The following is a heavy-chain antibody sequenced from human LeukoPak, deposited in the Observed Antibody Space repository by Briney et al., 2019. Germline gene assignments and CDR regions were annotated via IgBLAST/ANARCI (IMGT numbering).Heavy chain of an antibody. CDR1: GGSIYSFY. Sequence: SETLSLTCTVSGGSIYSFYWTWIRQPPGKGLEWIGYIYYSGSTNYNPSLKSRVTISVDTSKNQFSLKLSSVTAADTAVYYCARAGVLWFGELVSLYGMDVWGQGTTVTVSS. CDR3: ARAGVLWFGELVSLYGMDV. V-gene: IGHV4-59*01. J-gene: IGHJ6*02. CDR2: IYYSGST. D-gene: IGHD3-10*01.